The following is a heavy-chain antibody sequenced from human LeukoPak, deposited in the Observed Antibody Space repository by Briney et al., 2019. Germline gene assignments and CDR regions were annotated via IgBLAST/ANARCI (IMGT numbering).Heavy chain of an antibody. Sequence: GGSLRLSCEASRFTLNKYWMHWVRQAPGKGLVWVSRITGDGSDIAYADSVKGRFTVSRDDAKNILFLQMTSLRVEDTAIYYCARDAYTTTSNWLDPWGQGTLVTVSS. CDR2: ITGDGSDI. J-gene: IGHJ5*02. V-gene: IGHV3-74*01. CDR1: RFTLNKYW. CDR3: ARDAYTTTSNWLDP. D-gene: IGHD4-17*01.